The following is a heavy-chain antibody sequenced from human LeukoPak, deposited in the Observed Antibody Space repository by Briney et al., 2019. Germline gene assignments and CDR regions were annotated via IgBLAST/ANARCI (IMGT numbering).Heavy chain of an antibody. D-gene: IGHD1-1*01. CDR2: INHSGST. CDR3: ARDSGGTDAFDI. Sequence: SETLSLTCAVYGGSFSGYYWSWIRQPPGKGLEWIGEINHSGSTSYNPSLKSRVTISVDTSKNQFSLKLSSVTAADTAVYYCARDSGGTDAFDIWGQGTMVTVSS. V-gene: IGHV4-34*01. J-gene: IGHJ3*02. CDR1: GGSFSGYY.